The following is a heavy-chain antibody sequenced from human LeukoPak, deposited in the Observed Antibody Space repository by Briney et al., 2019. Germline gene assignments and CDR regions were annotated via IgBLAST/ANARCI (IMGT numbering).Heavy chain of an antibody. CDR2: IKQDGSEK. CDR1: GFTFSSYW. D-gene: IGHD1-26*01. CDR3: ARGSGSYSAVDY. V-gene: IGHV3-7*01. Sequence: GGSLRLSCAASGFTFSSYWKSWVRQAPGKGLEWVANIKQDGSEKYYVDSVKGRFTISRDNAKNSLYLQMNSLRAEDTAVYYCARGSGSYSAVDYWGQGTLVTVSS. J-gene: IGHJ4*02.